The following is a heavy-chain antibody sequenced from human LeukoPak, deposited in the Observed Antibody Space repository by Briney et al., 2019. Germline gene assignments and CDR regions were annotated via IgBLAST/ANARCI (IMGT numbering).Heavy chain of an antibody. Sequence: ASVKVSCKASGYTFTGYYMHWVRQAPGQGLEWMGWINPNSGGTNYTQKFQGRVTMTRDTSISTAYMELSRLRSDDTAVYYCARGDDFWSGQHGGPWGQGTLVTVSS. CDR1: GYTFTGYY. CDR3: ARGDDFWSGQHGGP. D-gene: IGHD3-3*01. J-gene: IGHJ5*02. CDR2: INPNSGGT. V-gene: IGHV1-2*02.